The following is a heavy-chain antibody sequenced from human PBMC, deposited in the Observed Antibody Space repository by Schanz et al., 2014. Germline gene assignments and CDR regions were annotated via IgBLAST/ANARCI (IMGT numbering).Heavy chain of an antibody. J-gene: IGHJ4*02. D-gene: IGHD6-13*01. V-gene: IGHV4-34*01. CDR1: SGSFSGYY. Sequence: QVQLQQWGAGLLKPSETLSLSCAVYSGSFSGYYWSWIRQPPGKGLEWIGEINHSGSTNYNPSLKVRGTIPVDPSKNQFSLKLGSVTAADTAVYYCARGPDSTSADVTRGRRRYYFDYWGQGTLVTVSS. CDR3: ARGPDSTSADVTRGRRRYYFDY. CDR2: INHSGST.